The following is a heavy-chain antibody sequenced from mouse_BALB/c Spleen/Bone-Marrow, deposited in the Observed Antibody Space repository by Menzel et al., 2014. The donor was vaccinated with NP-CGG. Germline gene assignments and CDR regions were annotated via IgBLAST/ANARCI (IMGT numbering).Heavy chain of an antibody. V-gene: IGHV1-7*01. J-gene: IGHJ4*01. CDR3: ARQITTVDYAMDY. Sequence: QVQLKQSGAELAKPGASVKMSCKASGYTFTSYWMRWVKQRPGQGLEWIGYINPSTGYTEYNQKFKDKATLTADKSSSTAYMQLSSLTSEDSAVYYCARQITTVDYAMDYWGQGTSVTVSS. D-gene: IGHD1-1*01. CDR2: INPSTGYT. CDR1: GYTFTSYW.